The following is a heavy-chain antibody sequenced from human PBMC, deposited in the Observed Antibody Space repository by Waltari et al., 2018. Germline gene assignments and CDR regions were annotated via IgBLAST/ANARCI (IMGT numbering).Heavy chain of an antibody. CDR1: GGSIRNSY. Sequence: QVQLQESGPGLVKPSETLSLTCAVFGGSIRNSYWTWIRQPPGKGLEWVGYIYGGTGTTNYNSSLTSRVTISTDMSKNQCYLRLTSVTAADTAVYFCARGGKNILATRGTLDVWGRGVLATVSS. J-gene: IGHJ4*02. CDR2: IYGGTGTT. CDR3: ARGGKNILATRGTLDV. D-gene: IGHD1-1*01. V-gene: IGHV4-59*12.